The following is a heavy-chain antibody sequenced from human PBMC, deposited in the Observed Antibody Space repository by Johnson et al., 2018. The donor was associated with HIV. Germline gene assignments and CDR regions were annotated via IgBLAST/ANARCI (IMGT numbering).Heavy chain of an antibody. Sequence: VQLVESGGGLVQPGGSLRLSCAASGFTFSSYWMTWVRQAQGKGLEWVANIKQDGSEKYYVDSVKGRFTISRDNAENSLYLQMNSLRAEDTAVYYCARGVIAARYDAFDIWGQGTMVTVSS. CDR3: ARGVIAARYDAFDI. V-gene: IGHV3-7*05. D-gene: IGHD6-6*01. CDR2: IKQDGSEK. J-gene: IGHJ3*02. CDR1: GFTFSSYW.